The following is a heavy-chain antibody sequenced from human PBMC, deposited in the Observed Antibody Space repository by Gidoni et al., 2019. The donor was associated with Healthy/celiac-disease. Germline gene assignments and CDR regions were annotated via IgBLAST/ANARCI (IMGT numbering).Heavy chain of an antibody. V-gene: IGHV1-69*04. CDR3: ARHYDILTEYYYGMDV. CDR2: IIPILGIA. Sequence: QVQLVQSGAEVKKPGSSVKVSCKASGGTFSSYAISWVRQAPGQGLEWMGRIIPILGIANYAQKFQGRVTITADKSTSTAYMELSSLRSEDTAVYYCARHYDILTEYYYGMDVWGQGTTVTVSS. CDR1: GGTFSSYA. J-gene: IGHJ6*02. D-gene: IGHD3-9*01.